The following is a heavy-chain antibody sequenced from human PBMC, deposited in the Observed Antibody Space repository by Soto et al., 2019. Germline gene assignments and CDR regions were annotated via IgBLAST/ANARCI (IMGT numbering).Heavy chain of an antibody. V-gene: IGHV4-34*01. D-gene: IGHD6-13*01. J-gene: IGHJ5*02. CDR3: ARARRESYSSSWYSWFDP. Sequence: SETLSLTCAVYGGSFSGYYWSWISQPPGKGLEWIGEINHSGSTNYNPSLKSRVTISVDTSKNQFSLKLSSVTAADTAVYYCARARRESYSSSWYSWFDPWGQGTLVTVSS. CDR1: GGSFSGYY. CDR2: INHSGST.